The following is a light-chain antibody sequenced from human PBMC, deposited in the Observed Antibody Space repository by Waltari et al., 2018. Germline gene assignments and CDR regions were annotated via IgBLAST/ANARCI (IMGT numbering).Light chain of an antibody. Sequence: DIQMTQSPSTLSASVGDRVTITCRASQSISSWLAWYQQKPGKAPKLLIYKASSLESGVPSRFSGSGTGTKFTLTISGLQPDDFATYYCQKYNNYSYTFGQGTKLEIK. V-gene: IGKV1-5*03. CDR1: QSISSW. J-gene: IGKJ2*01. CDR3: QKYNNYSYT. CDR2: KAS.